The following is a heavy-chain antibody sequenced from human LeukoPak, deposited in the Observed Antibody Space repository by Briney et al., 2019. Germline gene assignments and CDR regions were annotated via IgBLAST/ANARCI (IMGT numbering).Heavy chain of an antibody. J-gene: IGHJ4*02. Sequence: ASVKVSCKASGYNFTNYAMNWVRQAPGQGLEWMGRINTNTGGPTFSQGFKGRFVFSLDTSVSTAYLQISSLKAEDSAVYYCATDQVWLGKTIHTPLDYWGQGTLVTVSS. V-gene: IGHV7-4-1*02. CDR2: INTNTGGP. CDR3: ATDQVWLGKTIHTPLDY. D-gene: IGHD3-10*01. CDR1: GYNFTNYA.